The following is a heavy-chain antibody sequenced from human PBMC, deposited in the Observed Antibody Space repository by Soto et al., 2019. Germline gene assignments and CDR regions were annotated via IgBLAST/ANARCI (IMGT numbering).Heavy chain of an antibody. D-gene: IGHD3-16*01. CDR3: ASLGAAPGRVLFLWEYYYYGMDV. CDR1: GGSISSSNW. V-gene: IGHV4-4*02. J-gene: IGHJ6*02. Sequence: PSETLSLTCAVSGGSISSSNWWSWVRQPPGKGLEWIGEIYHRGSTNYKPSLKSRVTISVDKSKNQFSLKLSSVTAEDTAVYYCASLGAAPGRVLFLWEYYYYGMDVWGQGTTVTVSS. CDR2: IYHRGST.